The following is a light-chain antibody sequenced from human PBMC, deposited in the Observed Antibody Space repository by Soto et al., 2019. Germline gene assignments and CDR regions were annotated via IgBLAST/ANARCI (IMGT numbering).Light chain of an antibody. CDR3: SSYTRSSALEV. V-gene: IGLV2-14*01. J-gene: IGLJ3*02. Sequence: QSALSQPASVSGSPGQSLTISCTGSSSDIGDFPYVSWYQQHPGKAPKLLISEVSVRPSGVSPRFSGSKSGNTASLTISGLQVEDEATYFCSSYTRSSALEVFGGGTKLTVL. CDR1: SSDIGDFPY. CDR2: EVS.